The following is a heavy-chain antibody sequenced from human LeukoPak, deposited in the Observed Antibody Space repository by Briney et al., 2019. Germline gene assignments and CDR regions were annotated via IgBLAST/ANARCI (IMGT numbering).Heavy chain of an antibody. CDR2: IKSNTDGGTT. V-gene: IGHV3-15*01. J-gene: IGHJ4*02. D-gene: IGHD7-27*01. CDR1: GFTFDDYG. CDR3: TTLRSTWGY. Sequence: NPGGSLRLSCAASGFTFDDYGMSWVRQAPGKGLEWVGRIKSNTDGGTTDYVAPVKGRFTISRDDSKDTLYLQMNSLKIEDTAVYYCTTLRSTWGYWGQGTLVTVSS.